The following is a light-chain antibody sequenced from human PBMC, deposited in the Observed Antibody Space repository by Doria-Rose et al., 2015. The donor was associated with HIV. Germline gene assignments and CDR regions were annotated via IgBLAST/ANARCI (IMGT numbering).Light chain of an antibody. J-gene: IGKJ5*01. V-gene: IGKV3-20*01. CDR3: QQYGTSLSIT. CDR1: QSVSSSY. CDR2: GAS. Sequence: TQSPGTLSLSQGERATLSCRASQSVSSSYLAWYQQKPGQAPRLFIYGASSRATGIPDRFSGSGAGTDFTLTISRLEPEDFAVYYCQQYGTSLSITFGQGTRLEIK.